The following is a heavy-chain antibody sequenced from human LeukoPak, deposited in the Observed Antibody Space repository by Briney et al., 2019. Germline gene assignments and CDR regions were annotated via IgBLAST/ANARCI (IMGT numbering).Heavy chain of an antibody. D-gene: IGHD4-17*01. CDR3: ARSVVPLTTDYGDYVLDSKTYYFDY. J-gene: IGHJ4*02. Sequence: GASVKVSCKASGGTFSSYAISWVRQAPGQGLEWMGGIIPIFGTANYAQKFQGRVTITTDESASTAYMELSSLRSEDTAVYYCARSVVPLTTDYGDYVLDSKTYYFDYWGQGTLVTVSS. CDR1: GGTFSSYA. CDR2: IIPIFGTA. V-gene: IGHV1-69*05.